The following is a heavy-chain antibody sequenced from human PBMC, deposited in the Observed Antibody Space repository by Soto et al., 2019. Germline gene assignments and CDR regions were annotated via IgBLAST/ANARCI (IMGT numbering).Heavy chain of an antibody. CDR2: IIPIFGTA. Sequence: QVQLVQSGAEVKKPGSSVKVSCKASGGTFSSYAISWVRQAPGQGLEWMGGIIPIFGTANYAQKFQGRVTITADESTSTAYMELSSLRSEDTAVHYCARGYQATVISGGRYGMDVWGQGTTVTVSS. CDR1: GGTFSSYA. D-gene: IGHD4-17*01. V-gene: IGHV1-69*12. J-gene: IGHJ6*02. CDR3: ARGYQATVISGGRYGMDV.